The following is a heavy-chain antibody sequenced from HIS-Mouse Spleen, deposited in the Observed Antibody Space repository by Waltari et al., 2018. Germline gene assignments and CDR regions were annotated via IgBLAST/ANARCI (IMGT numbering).Heavy chain of an antibody. V-gene: IGHV4-39*07. CDR3: AREIPYSSSWYDWYFDL. Sequence: QLQLQESGPGLVKPSETLSLTCTVSGGSISSSSYYWGWIRQPPVKGLEWIGSIYYSGSTHYNPYLKSRVTISVDTSKNQFSLKLSSVTAAGTAVYYCAREIPYSSSWYDWYFDLWGRGTLVTVSS. CDR1: GGSISSSSYY. CDR2: IYYSGST. D-gene: IGHD6-13*01. J-gene: IGHJ2*01.